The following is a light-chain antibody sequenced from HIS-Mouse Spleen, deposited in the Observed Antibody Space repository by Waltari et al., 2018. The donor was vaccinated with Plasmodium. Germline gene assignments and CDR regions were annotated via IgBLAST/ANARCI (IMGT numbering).Light chain of an antibody. J-gene: IGLJ3*02. CDR3: YSTDSSGNHRV. CDR1: ALPKKY. Sequence: SYELTQPPSVSVSPGQTARITCSGDALPKKYAYWYQQKSGQAPVLVIYEASKRPSGSPGRCSGSSVGTMATLTISGAQVEDEADYYCYSTDSSGNHRVFGGGTKLTVL. V-gene: IGLV3-10*01. CDR2: EAS.